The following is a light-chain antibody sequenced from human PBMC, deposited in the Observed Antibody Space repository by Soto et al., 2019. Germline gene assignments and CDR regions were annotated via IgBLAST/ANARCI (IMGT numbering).Light chain of an antibody. CDR1: SSDVGGYNY. J-gene: IGLJ2*01. CDR3: SSYTTSSTII. Sequence: QSALTQPASVSGSPGQSITISCTGTSSDVGGYNYVSWYQQHPGKAPKLMIYEVSDRPSGVSDRFSGSKSGDTASLTISGRQGEDEAYYYCSSYTTSSTIIFGGGTKLTVL. V-gene: IGLV2-14*01. CDR2: EVS.